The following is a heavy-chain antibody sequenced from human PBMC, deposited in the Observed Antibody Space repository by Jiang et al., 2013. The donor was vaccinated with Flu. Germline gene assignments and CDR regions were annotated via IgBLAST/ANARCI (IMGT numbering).Heavy chain of an antibody. D-gene: IGHD3-10*01. J-gene: IGHJ6*02. CDR2: IIPMFATT. V-gene: IGHV1-69*01. Sequence: SGAEVKKPGSSVKVSCKASGGTFSSYGISWVRQAPGQGLEWMGGIIPMFATTNYAQKFQGRVTITADESTSTAYMELSSLRSEDTAVYYCARDRLVWVGFGTYDHYYYGMDVWGQGTTVTVSS. CDR3: ARDRLVWVGFGTYDHYYYGMDV. CDR1: GGTFSSYG.